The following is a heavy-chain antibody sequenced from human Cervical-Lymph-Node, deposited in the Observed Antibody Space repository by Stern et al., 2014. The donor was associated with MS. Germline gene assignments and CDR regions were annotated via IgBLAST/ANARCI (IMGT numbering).Heavy chain of an antibody. Sequence: QLVQSGAEVKKPAASLKVSCKASGYTFTSYGISWVRQAPGQGLEWMGWISAYNGNTNYAQKLQGRVTMTTDTSTSTAYMELRSLRSDDTAVYYCARESRNNEPLYNWFDPWGQGTLVTVSS. CDR2: ISAYNGNT. CDR1: GYTFTSYG. V-gene: IGHV1-18*01. D-gene: IGHD1-1*01. J-gene: IGHJ5*02. CDR3: ARESRNNEPLYNWFDP.